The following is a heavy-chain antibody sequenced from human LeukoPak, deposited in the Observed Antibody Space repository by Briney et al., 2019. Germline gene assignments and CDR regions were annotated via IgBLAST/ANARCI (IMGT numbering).Heavy chain of an antibody. Sequence: PSETLSLTCTVSGGSITSYSWSWIRLPAGKGLEWIGRINPSGSTDYNTSLTSRLTLSLDTSKNHFSLHLNSVTAAQTAVYYCARQQLKTMASFDSRGQGTLVTVS. CDR1: GGSITSYS. J-gene: IGHJ4*02. CDR2: INPSGST. CDR3: ARQQLKTMASFDS. D-gene: IGHD4/OR15-4a*01. V-gene: IGHV4-4*07.